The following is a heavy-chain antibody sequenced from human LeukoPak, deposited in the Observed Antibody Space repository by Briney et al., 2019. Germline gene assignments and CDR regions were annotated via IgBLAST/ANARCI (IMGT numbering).Heavy chain of an antibody. Sequence: GGSLRLSCTVSGLTFDTYGMSWVRQAPGKGLEWVSAISASGSNTHYADSVKGRFTISRDNSKNTLYLQMTSVRVEDTAVYFCARPSLDDMVGAIGADYWGQGTLAAVSS. CDR1: GLTFDTYG. V-gene: IGHV3-23*01. CDR3: ARPSLDDMVGAIGADY. D-gene: IGHD1-26*01. J-gene: IGHJ4*02. CDR2: ISASGSNT.